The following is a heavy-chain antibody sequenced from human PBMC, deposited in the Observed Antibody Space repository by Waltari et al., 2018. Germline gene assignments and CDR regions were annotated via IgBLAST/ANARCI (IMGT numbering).Heavy chain of an antibody. D-gene: IGHD4-17*01. CDR2: IYHSGST. V-gene: IGHV4-38-2*01. CDR1: GYSISSCYY. J-gene: IGHJ4*02. Sequence: QVQLQESGPGLVKPSETLSLTCAVSGYSISSCYYWGWLRQPPGKGLEWIGSIYHSGSTYYNPSLKSRVTISVDTSKNQFSLKLSSVTAADTAVYYCARGSKTTVTTFDYWGQGTLVTVSS. CDR3: ARGSKTTVTTFDY.